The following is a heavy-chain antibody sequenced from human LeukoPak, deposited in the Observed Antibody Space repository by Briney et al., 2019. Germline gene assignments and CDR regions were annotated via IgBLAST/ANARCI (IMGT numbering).Heavy chain of an antibody. J-gene: IGHJ4*02. CDR2: INHSGST. CDR3: ARLDYYDSSGYPD. D-gene: IGHD3-22*01. Sequence: PSETLSLTCAVYGGSFSGYYWSWIRQPPGKGLEWIGEINHSGSTNYNPSLKSRVTISVDTSKNQFSLKLSSVTAADTAVYYCARLDYYDSSGYPDWGQGTLVTVSS. CDR1: GGSFSGYY. V-gene: IGHV4-34*01.